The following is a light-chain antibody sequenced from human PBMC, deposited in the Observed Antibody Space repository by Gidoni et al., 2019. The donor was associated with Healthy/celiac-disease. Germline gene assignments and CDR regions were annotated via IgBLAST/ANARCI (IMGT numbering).Light chain of an antibody. CDR3: QKYNSASWT. V-gene: IGKV1-27*01. J-gene: IGKJ1*01. CDR2: AAS. Sequence: IKMTQSPSSLSASVGERVTITCRAIQGISNYLAWYQQKPGKVPKLLIYAASTLQSGVPSRFSGSGSGTEFTRTISSLQPEDVATYYCQKYNSASWTFGQGTKVEIK. CDR1: QGISNY.